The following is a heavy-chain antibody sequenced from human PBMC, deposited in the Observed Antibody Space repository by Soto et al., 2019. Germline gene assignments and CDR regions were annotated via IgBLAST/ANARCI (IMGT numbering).Heavy chain of an antibody. J-gene: IGHJ4*02. CDR3: AIGGYSYGYYFDY. CDR1: GGSVSSGSYY. D-gene: IGHD5-18*01. CDR2: IYYSGST. V-gene: IGHV4-61*01. Sequence: SETLSLTCTVSGGSVSSGSYYWSWIRQPPGKGLEWIGYIYYSGSTNYNPSLKSRVTISVDTSKNQFSLKLSSVTAADTAVYYCAIGGYSYGYYFDYWGQGTLVTVSS.